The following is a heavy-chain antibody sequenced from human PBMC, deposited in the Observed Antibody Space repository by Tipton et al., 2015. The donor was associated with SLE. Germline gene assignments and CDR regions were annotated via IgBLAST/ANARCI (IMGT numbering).Heavy chain of an antibody. CDR3: AKGSRGYRFDY. CDR1: GFTFSSYG. V-gene: IGHV3-23*01. J-gene: IGHJ4*02. Sequence: SLRLSCAASGFTFSSYGMSWVRQAPGKGLEWVSAISGSGGSTYYADSVMGLFTISRDNSNITLYLQMNSLRAEDTAVYYCAKGSRGYRFDYWGKGTLVSVHS. CDR2: ISGSGGST. D-gene: IGHD5-12*01.